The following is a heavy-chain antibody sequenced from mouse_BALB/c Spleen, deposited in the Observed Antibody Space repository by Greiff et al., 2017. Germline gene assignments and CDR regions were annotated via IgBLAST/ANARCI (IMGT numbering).Heavy chain of an antibody. V-gene: IGHV2-4-1*01. CDR3: ARKGAYDYDENYAMDY. Sequence: VQGVESGPGLVQPSQSLSITCTVSGFSLTSYGVHWVRQSPGKGLEWLGVIWSGGSTDYNAAFISRLSISKDNSKSQVFFKMNSLQADDTAIYYCARKGAYDYDENYAMDYWGQGTSVTVSS. J-gene: IGHJ4*01. CDR2: IWSGGST. D-gene: IGHD2-4*01. CDR1: GFSLTSYG.